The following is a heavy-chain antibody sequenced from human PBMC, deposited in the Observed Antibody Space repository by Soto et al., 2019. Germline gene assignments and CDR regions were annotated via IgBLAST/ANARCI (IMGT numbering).Heavy chain of an antibody. CDR2: ITAGNVDT. V-gene: IGHV1-3*01. CDR3: SRYLTGSYYQLHY. CDR1: GYTFSSSG. J-gene: IGHJ4*02. Sequence: QVHLVQSGAEVKKPGASVKLSCTASGYTFSSSGIHWVRQAPGQRLEWVGWITAGNVDTYYSQNFQARVTISTNTSASTAYMELSGLTSEDTAVYYCSRYLTGSYYQLHYWGQGSLVTVSS. D-gene: IGHD1-26*01.